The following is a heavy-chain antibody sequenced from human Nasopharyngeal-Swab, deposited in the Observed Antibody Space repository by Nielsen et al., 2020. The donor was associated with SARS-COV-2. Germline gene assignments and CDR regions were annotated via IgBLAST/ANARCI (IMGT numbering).Heavy chain of an antibody. CDR3: ARGFYPDYRRDAFDI. J-gene: IGHJ3*02. CDR1: GGSINSGDFY. CDR2: VFNSGIT. V-gene: IGHV4-61*08. D-gene: IGHD4-11*01. Sequence: SETLSLTCSVSGGSINSGDFYWSWIRQSPGKGLEWIGYVFNSGITSYNPSLKSRVSISVDTSNNKLSMNLNSVTAADTAIYYCARGFYPDYRRDAFDIWGQGTMVTVSS.